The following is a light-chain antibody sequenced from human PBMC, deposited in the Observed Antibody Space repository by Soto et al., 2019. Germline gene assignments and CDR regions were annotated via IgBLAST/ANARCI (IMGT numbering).Light chain of an antibody. Sequence: QSVLTQPASVSGSPGQSITISCTGTNSDIGGYNYVSWYQQHPGKAPKLMIYDVSNRPSGVSYRFSGSKSGNTASLTISGLKAEDEADYYCSSYTSRSTLGVFGGGTKVTVL. CDR3: SSYTSRSTLGV. CDR2: DVS. J-gene: IGLJ2*01. V-gene: IGLV2-14*03. CDR1: NSDIGGYNY.